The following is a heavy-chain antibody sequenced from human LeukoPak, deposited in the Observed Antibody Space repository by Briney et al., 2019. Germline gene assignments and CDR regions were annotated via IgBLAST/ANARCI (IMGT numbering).Heavy chain of an antibody. CDR1: GYSISSGYF. J-gene: IGHJ6*03. CDR3: ARLTLYYDILTGYSAPNYYYYYMDV. D-gene: IGHD3-9*01. V-gene: IGHV4-38-2*02. Sequence: SETLSLTCTVSGYSISSGYFWAWIRQPPGKGLEWIGSIYHSGSTYYNPSLKSRVTISVDTSKNQFSLKLSSVTAADTAVYYCARLTLYYDILTGYSAPNYYYYYMDVWGKGTTVTVSS. CDR2: IYHSGST.